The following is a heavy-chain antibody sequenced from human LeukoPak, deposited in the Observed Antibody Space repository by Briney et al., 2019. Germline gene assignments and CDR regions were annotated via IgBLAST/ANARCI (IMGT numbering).Heavy chain of an antibody. Sequence: PGGSLRLSCTASGFTFGDYAMSWVRQAPGKGLEWVGFIRSKAYGGTTEYAASVKGRFTISRDDSKSIAYLQMNSLKTEDTAVYYCTRDVRGDFDYWGQGTLVTVSS. J-gene: IGHJ4*02. CDR1: GFTFGDYA. D-gene: IGHD3-16*01. CDR3: TRDVRGDFDY. CDR2: IRSKAYGGTT. V-gene: IGHV3-49*04.